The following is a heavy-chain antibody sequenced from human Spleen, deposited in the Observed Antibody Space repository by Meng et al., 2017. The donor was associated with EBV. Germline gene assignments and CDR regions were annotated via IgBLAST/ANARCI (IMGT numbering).Heavy chain of an antibody. J-gene: IGHJ5*02. CDR3: ARDGGAHWLDP. V-gene: IGHV1-2*06. D-gene: IGHD3-10*01. Sequence: QLFERGPEGKKPGALVQVSCEASGYGFTDYYIPWVRQAPGQGLEWMGRINPDTGETDYAQNFQGRVTMTRETSISTTYMDFHRLTSDDTAMYYCARDGGAHWLDPWGQGTLVTVSS. CDR2: INPDTGET. CDR1: GYGFTDYY.